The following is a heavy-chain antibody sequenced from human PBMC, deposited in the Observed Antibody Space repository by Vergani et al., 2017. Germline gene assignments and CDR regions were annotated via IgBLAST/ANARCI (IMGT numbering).Heavy chain of an antibody. D-gene: IGHD3-3*01. J-gene: IGHJ6*03. CDR1: GFTFSSYA. CDR3: ARDGYDFWSGYFHYYYYYMDV. CDR2: ISYDGSNK. Sequence: QVQLVESGGGVVQPGRSLRLSCAASGFTFSSYAMHWVRQAPGKGLEWVAVISYDGSNKYYADSVKGRFTISRDNSKNTLYLQMNGLRAEDTAVYYCARDGYDFWSGYFHYYYYYMDVWGKGTTVTVSS. V-gene: IGHV3-30-3*01.